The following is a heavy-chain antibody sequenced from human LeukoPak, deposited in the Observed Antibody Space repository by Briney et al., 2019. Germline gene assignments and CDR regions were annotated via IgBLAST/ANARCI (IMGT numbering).Heavy chain of an antibody. CDR2: IYYSGST. Sequence: SETLSLTCTVSGGSISSYYWSWIRQPPGKGLEWIGYIYYSGSTNYNPSLKSRVTISVDTSKNQFSLKLSSVTAADTAVYNCVLGYCSSTSCLEAFDIWGQGTMVTVSS. V-gene: IGHV4-59*01. D-gene: IGHD2-2*01. CDR3: VLGYCSSTSCLEAFDI. J-gene: IGHJ3*02. CDR1: GGSISSYY.